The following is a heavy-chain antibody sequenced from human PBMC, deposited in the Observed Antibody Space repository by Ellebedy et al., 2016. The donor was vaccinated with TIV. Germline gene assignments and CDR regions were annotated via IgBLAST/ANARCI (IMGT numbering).Heavy chain of an antibody. Sequence: AASVKVSCKASGYTFTSYGISWVRQAPGQGLEWMGGIIPIFGTANYAQKFQGRVTITADESTSTAYMELSSLRSDDTAAYYCASLPHYSDSGPWGQGTLVTVSS. V-gene: IGHV1-69*13. J-gene: IGHJ5*02. CDR2: IIPIFGTA. D-gene: IGHD4-11*01. CDR3: ASLPHYSDSGP. CDR1: GYTFTSYG.